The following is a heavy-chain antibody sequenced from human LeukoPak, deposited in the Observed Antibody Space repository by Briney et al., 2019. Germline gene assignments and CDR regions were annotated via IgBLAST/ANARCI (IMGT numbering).Heavy chain of an antibody. CDR2: ISYIGST. V-gene: IGHV4-59*11. J-gene: IGHJ4*02. Sequence: PSETLSLTCTVSGGSFTTHYWSWIRQPPGKGLEWIGYISYIGSTNYNPSLKSRVTISIDTSKNEVSLMLSSVTAADTAVYYCARVGGRRGYSGYDLFPYTYYFDYWGQGTLVTVSS. CDR1: GGSFTTHY. D-gene: IGHD5-12*01. CDR3: ARVGGRRGYSGYDLFPYTYYFDY.